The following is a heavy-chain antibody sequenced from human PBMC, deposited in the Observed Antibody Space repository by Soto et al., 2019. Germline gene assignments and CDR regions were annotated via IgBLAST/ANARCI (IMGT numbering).Heavy chain of an antibody. J-gene: IGHJ6*02. CDR3: ARALYCRGGSCSTLRGMDG. CDR1: GYSITNGYY. CDR2: IYHSGST. D-gene: IGHD2-15*01. V-gene: IGHV4-38-2*01. Sequence: SETLSLTCAVSGYSITNGYYWGWIRQPPGQGLEWIGTIYHSGSTYYNPSLKTRVTISVDTSKNQFSLKLSSVTATDTAVYYCARALYCRGGSCSTLRGMDGWGQGTTVTVS.